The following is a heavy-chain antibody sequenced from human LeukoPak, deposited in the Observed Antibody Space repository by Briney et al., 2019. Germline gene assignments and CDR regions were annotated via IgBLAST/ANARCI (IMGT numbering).Heavy chain of an antibody. CDR2: INHSGST. J-gene: IGHJ4*02. CDR3: ARGGYSYGGRDYYFDY. D-gene: IGHD5-18*01. V-gene: IGHV4-34*01. Sequence: SETLSLTCAVYVGSFSGYYWSWIRQSPGTGLEWIGKINHSGSTNYNPSLKSRVTISVDTSKNQFSLRLSSVTAADTAVFYCARGGYSYGGRDYYFDYWGQGTLVTVSS. CDR1: VGSFSGYY.